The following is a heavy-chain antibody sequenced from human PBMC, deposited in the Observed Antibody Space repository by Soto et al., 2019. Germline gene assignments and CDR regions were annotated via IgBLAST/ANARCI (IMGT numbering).Heavy chain of an antibody. Sequence: LRLSCAASGFIFSNAWMSWVRQAPGQGLEWVGRIKSKADGGTTNYAAPVKGRFNISRDGSKNTLYLQMNGLKTEDTAVYYCTTGWSSKDYWGQGTLVTFSS. V-gene: IGHV3-15*01. D-gene: IGHD3-3*01. CDR1: GFIFSNAW. J-gene: IGHJ4*02. CDR2: IKSKADGGTT. CDR3: TTGWSSKDY.